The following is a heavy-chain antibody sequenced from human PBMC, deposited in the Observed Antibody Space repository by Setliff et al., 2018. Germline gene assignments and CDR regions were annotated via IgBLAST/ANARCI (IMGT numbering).Heavy chain of an antibody. V-gene: IGHV1-8*02. CDR3: ARRGGWVVVTATNWFDP. Sequence: ASVKVSCKSSGYTFTNYDIKWVRQATGQGLEWMGWMNPKSGNTGYAQKFQGRVTMTRNTSISTAYMELSSLRSEDTAVYYCARRGGWVVVTATNWFDPWGQGTLVTRLL. D-gene: IGHD2-21*02. CDR2: MNPKSGNT. CDR1: GYTFTNYD. J-gene: IGHJ5*02.